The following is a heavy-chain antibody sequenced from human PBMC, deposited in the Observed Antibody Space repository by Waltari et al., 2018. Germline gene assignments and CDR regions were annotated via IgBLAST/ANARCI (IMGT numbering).Heavy chain of an antibody. V-gene: IGHV1-3*01. CDR3: ARGHRLPFFDF. Sequence: QVQFVQSGAEVKKPGASVKVSCKASGDSFIAYAMHWVRQAPGQRPGWMVWIKVGNGNTKDSQNFQGRVTITSDISASTAYLEVSSLRSEDTALYYCARGHRLPFFDFWGKGTLVTVSS. D-gene: IGHD5-18*01. J-gene: IGHJ4*02. CDR1: GDSFIAYA. CDR2: IKVGNGNT.